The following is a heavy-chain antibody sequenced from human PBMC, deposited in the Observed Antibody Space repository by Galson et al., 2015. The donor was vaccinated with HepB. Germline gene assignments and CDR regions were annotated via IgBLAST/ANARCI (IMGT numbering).Heavy chain of an antibody. CDR3: AKDQDGSGPIYYSFYYGMDV. Sequence: SLRLSCAASGFIFRSYGIHWIRQAPGKGLEWVAAISSDGSHEYYADSVKGRFTISRDNSENTLYLEMNSLRAEDTAVYYCAKDQDGSGPIYYSFYYGMDVWGQGTTVTVSS. J-gene: IGHJ6*02. V-gene: IGHV3-30*18. CDR2: ISSDGSHE. D-gene: IGHD3-9*01. CDR1: GFIFRSYG.